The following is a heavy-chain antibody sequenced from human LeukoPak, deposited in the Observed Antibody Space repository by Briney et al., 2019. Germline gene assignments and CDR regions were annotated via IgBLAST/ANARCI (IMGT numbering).Heavy chain of an antibody. V-gene: IGHV3-23*01. CDR3: AKGPTSIWGSYRFDY. J-gene: IGHJ4*02. D-gene: IGHD3-16*02. Sequence: GGSLRLSCAASGFTFSSYAMSWVRQAPGKGLEWVSDISGSGGSTYYADSVKGRFTISRDNSKNTLYLQMNSLRAEDAAVYYCAKGPTSIWGSYRFDYWGQGTLVTVSS. CDR2: ISGSGGST. CDR1: GFTFSSYA.